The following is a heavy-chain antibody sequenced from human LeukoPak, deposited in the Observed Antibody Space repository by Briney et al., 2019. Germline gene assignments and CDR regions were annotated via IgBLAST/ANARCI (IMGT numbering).Heavy chain of an antibody. CDR2: ISYDGSNK. CDR3: ANTPPVTTVNSWWGYFDY. D-gene: IGHD4-11*01. V-gene: IGHV3-30*18. Sequence: GGSLRLSCAASGFTFSSYWMSWVRQAPGKGLEWVAVISYDGSNKYYADSVKGRFTISRDNSKNTLYLQMNSLRAEDTAVYYCANTPPVTTVNSWWGYFDYWGQGTLVTVSS. J-gene: IGHJ4*02. CDR1: GFTFSSYW.